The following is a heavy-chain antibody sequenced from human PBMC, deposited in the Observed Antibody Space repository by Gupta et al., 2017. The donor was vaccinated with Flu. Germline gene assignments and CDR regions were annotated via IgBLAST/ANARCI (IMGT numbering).Heavy chain of an antibody. CDR3: FYDSSGYYLDY. D-gene: IGHD3-22*01. Sequence: EVQLLESGGGLVQPGGSLRLSCAASGFNFSNYALRWVRQAPGKGLEWVSDISGSGGSTNYADSVKGRFTISRDKSKNTLYLQMNSLRAEDTAVYYCFYDSSGYYLDYWGQGTLVTVSS. CDR2: ISGSGGST. CDR1: GFNFSNYA. J-gene: IGHJ4*02. V-gene: IGHV3-23*01.